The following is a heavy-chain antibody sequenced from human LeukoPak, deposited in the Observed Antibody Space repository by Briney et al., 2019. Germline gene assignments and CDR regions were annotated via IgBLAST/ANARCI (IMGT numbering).Heavy chain of an antibody. J-gene: IGHJ4*02. V-gene: IGHV1-18*01. CDR2: ISAYNGNT. D-gene: IGHD1-1*01. CDR1: GYTFTSCG. CDR3: AREGDNWNDEDY. Sequence: ASVKISCKASGYTFTSCGISWVRQAPGQGLEWMGWISAYNGNTNYAQKLQGRVTMTTDTSTSTAYMELRSLRSDDTAVYYCAREGDNWNDEDYWGQGTLVTVSS.